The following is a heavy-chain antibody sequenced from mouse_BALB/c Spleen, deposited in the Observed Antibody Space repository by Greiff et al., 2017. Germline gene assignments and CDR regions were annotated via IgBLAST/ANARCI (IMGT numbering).Heavy chain of an antibody. CDR3: ARNYGSRYAMDY. D-gene: IGHD1-1*01. V-gene: IGHV1S56*01. J-gene: IGHJ4*01. CDR2: IYPGNVNT. Sequence: VQLQQSGPELVKPGASVRISCKASGYTFTSYYIHWVKQRPGQGLEWIGWIYPGNVNTKYNEKFKGKATLTADKSSSTAYMQLSSLTSEDSAVYFCARNYGSRYAMDYWGQGTSVTVSS. CDR1: GYTFTSYY.